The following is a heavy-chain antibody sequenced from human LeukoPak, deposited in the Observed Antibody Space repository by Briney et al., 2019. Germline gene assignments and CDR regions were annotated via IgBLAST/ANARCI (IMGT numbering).Heavy chain of an antibody. D-gene: IGHD1-26*01. CDR1: GFTFSSYG. V-gene: IGHV3-30*18. Sequence: PGRSLRLSCAASGFTFSSYGMHWVRQAPGKGLEWVAVISYDGSNKYYADSAKGRFTISRDNSKNTLYLQMNSLRAEDTAVYYCAKDELVGAISDDGMDVWGQGTTVTVSS. CDR3: AKDELVGAISDDGMDV. J-gene: IGHJ6*02. CDR2: ISYDGSNK.